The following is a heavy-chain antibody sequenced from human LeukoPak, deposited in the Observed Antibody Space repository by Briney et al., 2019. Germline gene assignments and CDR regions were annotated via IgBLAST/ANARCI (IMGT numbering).Heavy chain of an antibody. CDR3: TIWSGYHRY. CDR1: GFTFGEYA. J-gene: IGHJ4*02. D-gene: IGHD3-3*01. CDR2: IRTKGYGGTA. V-gene: IGHV3-49*04. Sequence: GGSLRLSCTTSGFTFGEYALSWVRQAPGKGLEWVGFIRTKGYGGTAEYAASVKGRFIISRDDSKNIASLQMNSLKTEDTGVYYCTIWSGYHRYWGQGTLVTVSS.